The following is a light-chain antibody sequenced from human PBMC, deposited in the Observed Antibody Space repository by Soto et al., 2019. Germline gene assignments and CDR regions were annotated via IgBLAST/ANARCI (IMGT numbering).Light chain of an antibody. Sequence: QSVLTQPRSVSGSPGQSVTISCTGTSSDVGGYNYVSWYQQHPGKAPKLMIYDVNKRPSGVPDRFSGSRSGSTASLTSSGLQSEDEADYFCCSYADTYTYVFGTGTKVTVL. J-gene: IGLJ1*01. CDR3: CSYADTYTYV. CDR2: DVN. CDR1: SSDVGGYNY. V-gene: IGLV2-11*01.